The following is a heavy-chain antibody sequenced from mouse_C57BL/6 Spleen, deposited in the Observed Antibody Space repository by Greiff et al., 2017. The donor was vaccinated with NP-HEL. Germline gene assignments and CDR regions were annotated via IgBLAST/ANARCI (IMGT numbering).Heavy chain of an antibody. Sequence: QVQLQQPGAELVRPGSSVKLSCKASGYTFTSYWMDWVKQRPGQGLEWIGNIYPSDSETHYNQKFKDKATLTVDKSSSTAYMQLSSLTSEDSAVYYCARRGWLLPGNVWGTGTTVTVSS. D-gene: IGHD2-3*01. J-gene: IGHJ1*03. CDR3: ARRGWLLPGNV. V-gene: IGHV1-61*01. CDR1: GYTFTSYW. CDR2: IYPSDSET.